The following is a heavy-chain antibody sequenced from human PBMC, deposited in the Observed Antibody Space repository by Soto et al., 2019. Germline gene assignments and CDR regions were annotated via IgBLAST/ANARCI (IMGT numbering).Heavy chain of an antibody. D-gene: IGHD3-16*01. J-gene: IGHJ4*02. CDR2: ISYDGSNK. CDR3: ARAYEGDYFDY. V-gene: IGHV3-30-3*01. CDR1: GFTFSSYA. Sequence: HPGGSLRLSCAASGFTFSSYAMHWVRQAPGKGLEWVAVISYDGSNKYYADSVKGRFTISRDNSKNTLYLQMNSLRAEDTAVYYCARAYEGDYFDYWGQGTLVTVSS.